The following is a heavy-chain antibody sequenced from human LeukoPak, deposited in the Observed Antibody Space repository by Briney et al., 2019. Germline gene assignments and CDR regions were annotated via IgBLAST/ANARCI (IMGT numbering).Heavy chain of an antibody. Sequence: PGRSLRLPCAASGFTFDDYAMHWVRQAPGKGLEWVSGINSDGSSTSYADSVKGRFTISRDNSKNTLYLQMNSLRAEDTAVYYCAKVESSKLRRFDYWGQGTLVTVSS. V-gene: IGHV3-23*01. CDR2: INSDGSST. CDR3: AKVESSKLRRFDY. J-gene: IGHJ4*02. CDR1: GFTFDDYA. D-gene: IGHD3-3*01.